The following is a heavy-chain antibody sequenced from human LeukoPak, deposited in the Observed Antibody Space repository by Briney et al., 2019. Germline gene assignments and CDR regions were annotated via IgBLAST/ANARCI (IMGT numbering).Heavy chain of an antibody. J-gene: IGHJ4*02. CDR1: GFTFSSYA. Sequence: PGGSLRLSCAASGFTFSSYAMSWVRRAPGKGLEWVSAISGSGGSTYYADSVKGRFTISRDNSKNTLYLQMNSLRAEDTAVYYCAKEIRDRYSNYYFDYWGQGTLVTVSS. D-gene: IGHD4-11*01. CDR2: ISGSGGST. V-gene: IGHV3-23*01. CDR3: AKEIRDRYSNYYFDY.